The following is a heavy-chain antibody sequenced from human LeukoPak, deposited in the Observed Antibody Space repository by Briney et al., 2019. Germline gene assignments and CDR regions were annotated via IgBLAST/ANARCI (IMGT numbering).Heavy chain of an antibody. Sequence: SETLSLTCTVSGGSISGYYWSWVRQPPERGLEWIAWIHSSGSTNSNPSFKSRVTISIDTSKNQVSLKLSSVTAADTAVYYCGRHSYDGSGNRPDYWGQGTLVTVSS. CDR3: GRHSYDGSGNRPDY. CDR1: GGSISGYY. V-gene: IGHV4-59*08. J-gene: IGHJ4*02. CDR2: IHSSGST. D-gene: IGHD3-22*01.